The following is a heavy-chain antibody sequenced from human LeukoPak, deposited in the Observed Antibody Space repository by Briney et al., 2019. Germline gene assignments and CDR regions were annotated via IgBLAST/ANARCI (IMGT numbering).Heavy chain of an antibody. CDR1: GYTFTSYY. D-gene: IGHD3-3*02. V-gene: IGHV1-46*01. CDR3: ARGQGISPKGDYFDY. CDR2: ISPSSGGT. Sequence: ASVKVSCKASGYTFTSYYIHWVRQAPGQGLEWMGIISPSSGGTSYAQKFQGRVTMTRDTSTSTVSMELSSLRSEDTAVYYCARGQGISPKGDYFDYWGQGTLVTVSS. J-gene: IGHJ4*02.